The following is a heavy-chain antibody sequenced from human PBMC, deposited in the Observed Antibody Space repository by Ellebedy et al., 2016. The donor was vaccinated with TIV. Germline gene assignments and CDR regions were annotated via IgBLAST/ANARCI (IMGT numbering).Heavy chain of an antibody. D-gene: IGHD5-12*01. Sequence: GESLKISRTASGFTFGDYAMSWFRQAPGKGLEWIGFIRSRPNGGTTEYAASLKDRFTISRDDSKSIAHLQLNNLKAGDTGVYYCTRVGGASKWRQFDYWGQGALVTVSS. J-gene: IGHJ4*02. CDR2: IRSRPNGGTT. CDR3: TRVGGASKWRQFDY. CDR1: GFTFGDYA. V-gene: IGHV3-49*03.